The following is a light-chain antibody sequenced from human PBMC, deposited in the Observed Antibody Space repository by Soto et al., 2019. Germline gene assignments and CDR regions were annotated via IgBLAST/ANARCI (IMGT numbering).Light chain of an antibody. CDR2: YDS. CDR1: NLGSKN. J-gene: IGLJ2*01. CDR3: QVWDSSSDHVV. V-gene: IGLV3-21*04. Sequence: SYELTQPPSVSVAPGKTATITCGGDNLGSKNVHWYQQRPGQAPVMVIYYDSDRPSGIPERFSGSNSGNTATLIITRVEAGDEADSHCQVWDSSSDHVVFGGGTKVTVL.